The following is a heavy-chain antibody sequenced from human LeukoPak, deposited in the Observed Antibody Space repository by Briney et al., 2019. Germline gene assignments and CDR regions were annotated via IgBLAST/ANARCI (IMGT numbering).Heavy chain of an antibody. CDR1: GFTFSSYN. CDR2: ISSTGISM. D-gene: IGHD3-10*01. Sequence: GGSLTLSYAASGFTFSSYNMNWVRQAPGKGLDWVAFISSTGISMTYADSVKGRFTISRNNVKNSLYLQMASLRAEDTAVYYCVRRKANSDGEFDFWGQGTLVTVSS. J-gene: IGHJ5*01. CDR3: VRRKANSDGEFDF. V-gene: IGHV3-48*03.